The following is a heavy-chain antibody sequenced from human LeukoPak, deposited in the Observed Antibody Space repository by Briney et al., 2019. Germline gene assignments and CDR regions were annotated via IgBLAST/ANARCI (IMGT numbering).Heavy chain of an antibody. CDR2: ISYDGSNK. CDR3: ARDHTVSFPGDY. D-gene: IGHD2-8*01. V-gene: IGHV3-30-3*01. CDR1: GFTFSSYA. J-gene: IGHJ4*02. Sequence: PGGSLRLSCAASGFTFSSYAMHWVRQAPGKGLEWVAVISYDGSNKYYADSVKGRFTISRDNSKNTLYLQMNSLRAEDTAVYYCARDHTVSFPGDYWGQGTLVTVSS.